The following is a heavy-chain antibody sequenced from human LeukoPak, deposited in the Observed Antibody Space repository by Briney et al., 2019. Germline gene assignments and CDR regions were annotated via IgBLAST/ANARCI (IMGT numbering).Heavy chain of an antibody. V-gene: IGHV3-7*01. J-gene: IGHJ4*02. CDR1: GFTFSSYW. Sequence: GGSLRLSCAASGFTFSSYWMSWVRQAPGKGLEWVANIKQDGSEKYYVDSVKGRFTISRDNAKNSLYLQMNSLRAEDTAVYYCARDGTYYDFWSGYPEDYWGQGTLVTVSS. CDR3: ARDGTYYDFWSGYPEDY. CDR2: IKQDGSEK. D-gene: IGHD3-3*01.